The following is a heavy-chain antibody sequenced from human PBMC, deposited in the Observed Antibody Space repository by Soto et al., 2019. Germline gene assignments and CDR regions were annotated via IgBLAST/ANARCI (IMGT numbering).Heavy chain of an antibody. D-gene: IGHD4-17*01. V-gene: IGHV4-31*03. CDR2: IYYSGST. Sequence: SETLSLTCTVSGGSISSGGYYWSWIRQHPGKGLEWIGYIYYSGSTYYNPSLKSRVTISVDTSKNQFSLKLSSVTAADTAVYYCARDSSLHVGALHYFDYWGQGTLVTVSS. CDR1: GGSISSGGYY. J-gene: IGHJ4*02. CDR3: ARDSSLHVGALHYFDY.